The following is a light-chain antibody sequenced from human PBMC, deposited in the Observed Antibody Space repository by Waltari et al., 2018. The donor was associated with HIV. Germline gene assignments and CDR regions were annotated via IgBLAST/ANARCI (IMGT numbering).Light chain of an antibody. CDR2: GTS. V-gene: IGKV3-11*01. J-gene: IGKJ4*01. Sequence: EIVLTQSPATLPLSPGERAILSCRASQCLNSHLAWYQQKSGQPPRLFIYGTSIRAAGTPGRFSGSGSGTEFTLTISDVKPDDFAIYYCQQRSSWPSLTFGGGTRVEIK. CDR1: QCLNSH. CDR3: QQRSSWPSLT.